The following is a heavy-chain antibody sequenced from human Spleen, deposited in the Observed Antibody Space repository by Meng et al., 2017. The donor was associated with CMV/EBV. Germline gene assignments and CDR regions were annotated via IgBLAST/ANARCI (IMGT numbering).Heavy chain of an antibody. J-gene: IGHJ4*02. CDR1: GGTFSIYA. CDR3: ARVGWSGLLDV. V-gene: IGHV1-69*05. Sequence: SCKASGGTFSIYALRWVRQAPGQGLEWMGGIIPIFGTANYAQKFQGRVTITTDESTSTAYMELSSLRSEDTAVYYCARVGWSGLLDVWGQGTLVTVSS. CDR2: IIPIFGTA. D-gene: IGHD3-3*01.